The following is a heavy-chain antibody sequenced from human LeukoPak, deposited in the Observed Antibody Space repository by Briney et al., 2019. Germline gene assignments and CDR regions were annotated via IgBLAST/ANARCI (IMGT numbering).Heavy chain of an antibody. D-gene: IGHD2-15*01. Sequence: GGSLRLSCAASGFTFSSYAMSWVRQAPGKGLEWVSAISGSGGSTYYADSVKGRFTISRDNSKNTLYLQMNSLRAEDTAVYYCARSISVYCSGGSCYTGGHAFDIWGQGTMVTVSS. V-gene: IGHV3-23*01. CDR1: GFTFSSYA. CDR2: ISGSGGST. CDR3: ARSISVYCSGGSCYTGGHAFDI. J-gene: IGHJ3*02.